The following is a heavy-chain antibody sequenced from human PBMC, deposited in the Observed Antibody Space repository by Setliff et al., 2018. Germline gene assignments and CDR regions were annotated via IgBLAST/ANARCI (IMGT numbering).Heavy chain of an antibody. V-gene: IGHV1-18*01. J-gene: IGHJ3*02. D-gene: IGHD3-16*01. CDR3: ARGAVNWAAFNI. Sequence: GASVKVSCKTSGYTFTNYGITWVRQAPGQGLEWMGWINNYSFKTNYPQKFLGRVTVTTDTSTGTAYMELGSLTSDDTAIYYCARGAVNWAAFNIWGQGTMVTVSS. CDR1: GYTFTNYG. CDR2: INNYSFKT.